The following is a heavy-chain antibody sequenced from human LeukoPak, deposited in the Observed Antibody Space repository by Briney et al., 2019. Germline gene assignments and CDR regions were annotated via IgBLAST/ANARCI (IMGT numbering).Heavy chain of an antibody. J-gene: IGHJ6*03. CDR1: GFTFSSYG. CDR2: ISYDGSNK. D-gene: IGHD6-13*01. V-gene: IGHV3-30*03. Sequence: PGGSLRLSCAASGFTFSSYGMHWVRQAPGKGLEWVAVISYDGSNKYYADSVKGGFTISRDNSKNTLYLQMNSLRAEETAVYYCARGHSSSWYYYYYMEVWGKGTTVTISS. CDR3: ARGHSSSWYYYYYMEV.